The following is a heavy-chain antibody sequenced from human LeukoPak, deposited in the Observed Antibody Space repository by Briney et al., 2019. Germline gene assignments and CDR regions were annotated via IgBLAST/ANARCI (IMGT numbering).Heavy chain of an antibody. J-gene: IGHJ4*02. V-gene: IGHV1-2*02. Sequence: ASVKVSCNASGYTFTGYYMHWVRQAPGQGLEWMGWISPNSGGTNYAQKFQGRVTMTRDTSISTAYMELSRLRSDDTAVYYCARDSYSSSTQWDYWGQGTLVTVSS. D-gene: IGHD6-6*01. CDR3: ARDSYSSSTQWDY. CDR2: ISPNSGGT. CDR1: GYTFTGYY.